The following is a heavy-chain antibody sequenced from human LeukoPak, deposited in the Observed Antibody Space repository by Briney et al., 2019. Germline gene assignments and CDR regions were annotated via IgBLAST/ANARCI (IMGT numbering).Heavy chain of an antibody. V-gene: IGHV3-30*02. D-gene: IGHD5-18*01. J-gene: IGHJ4*02. CDR1: GFTFSSYG. Sequence: GGSLRLSCAASGFTFSSYGMHWVRQAPGKGLEWVAFIRYDGSNKYYANSVKGRFTISRDNSKNTLYLQMNSLRAEDTAVYYCAKERDTAMVTIDYWGQGTLVTVSS. CDR2: IRYDGSNK. CDR3: AKERDTAMVTIDY.